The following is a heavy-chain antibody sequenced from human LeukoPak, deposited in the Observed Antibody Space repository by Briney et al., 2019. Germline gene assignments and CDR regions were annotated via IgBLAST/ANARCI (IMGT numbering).Heavy chain of an antibody. CDR2: IYYSGST. J-gene: IGHJ4*02. V-gene: IGHV4-59*01. Sequence: SETLSLTCTVSGGSISSYYWSWIWQPPGKGLEWIGYIYYSGSTNYNPSLKSRVTISVDTSKNQFSLKLSSVTAADTAVYYCARAYGSGNYYFDYWGQGTLVTVSS. CDR3: ARAYGSGNYYFDY. D-gene: IGHD3-10*01. CDR1: GGSISSYY.